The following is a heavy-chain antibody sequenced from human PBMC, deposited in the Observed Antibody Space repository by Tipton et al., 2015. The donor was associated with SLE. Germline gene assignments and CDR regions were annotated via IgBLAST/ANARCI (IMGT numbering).Heavy chain of an antibody. CDR1: GFTFKNYG. D-gene: IGHD5-12*01. V-gene: IGHV3-33*06. CDR3: AKTDFEYSAYDLSAD. Sequence: RSLRLSCAASGFTFKNYGMHWVRQAPGKGLEWVAVIWYDGNNKYYADSVKGRFTISRDNANKMLYLQMTSLRVDDTAVYYCAKTDFEYSAYDLSADWGQGTLVTVSS. J-gene: IGHJ4*02. CDR2: IWYDGNNK.